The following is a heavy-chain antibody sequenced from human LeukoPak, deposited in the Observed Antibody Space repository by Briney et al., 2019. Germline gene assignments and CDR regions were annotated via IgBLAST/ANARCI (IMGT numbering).Heavy chain of an antibody. CDR3: AGTGYDIIFDY. CDR1: GFTVNSNY. D-gene: IGHD3-9*01. V-gene: IGHV3-11*04. CDR2: ISSRGSTI. J-gene: IGHJ4*02. Sequence: GGSLRLSCAASGFTVNSNYMSWVRQAPGKGLEWVSYISSRGSTIYYADSVKGRFTISRDNAKNSLYLQMNSLRAEDTAVYYCAGTGYDIIFDYWGQGTLVTVSS.